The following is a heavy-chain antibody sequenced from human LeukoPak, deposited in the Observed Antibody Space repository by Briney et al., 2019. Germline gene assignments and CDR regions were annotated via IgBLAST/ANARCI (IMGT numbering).Heavy chain of an antibody. Sequence: GGSLRLSCAVSGFTFSSYAIPWIRQAPGTGLGGVAVISYDGSNKYYAGSVKGRLIISGDDSKNTLCLQMKSLRAEETAVYYCARDSTRDRRPYWGQGTLVTVSS. D-gene: IGHD2-2*01. J-gene: IGHJ4*02. CDR2: ISYDGSNK. V-gene: IGHV3-30-3*01. CDR3: ARDSTRDRRPY. CDR1: GFTFSSYA.